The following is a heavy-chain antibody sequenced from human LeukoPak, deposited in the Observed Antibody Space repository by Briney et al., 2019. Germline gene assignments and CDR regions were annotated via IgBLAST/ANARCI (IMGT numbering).Heavy chain of an antibody. Sequence: GRSLRLSCAASGFTFDDYAMHWVRQAPGKGLEWVSGISWNSGSIGYADSVKGRFTISRDNAKNSLYLQVNSLRAEDTALYYCAKDIGSSSLYGMDVWGQGTTVTVSS. J-gene: IGHJ6*02. CDR3: AKDIGSSSLYGMDV. D-gene: IGHD6-13*01. CDR2: ISWNSGSI. CDR1: GFTFDDYA. V-gene: IGHV3-9*01.